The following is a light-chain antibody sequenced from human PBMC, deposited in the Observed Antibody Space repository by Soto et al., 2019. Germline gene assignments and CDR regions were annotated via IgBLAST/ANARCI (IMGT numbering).Light chain of an antibody. J-gene: IGLJ1*01. Sequence: QSALTQPASVSGSPGQSITISCTGTSSDVGRYNLVSWYQQHPGKAPKLMIYEGSKRPSGVSNRFSGSKSGNTASLTISGLQAEDEADYYCCSYAGSSTFFGTGTKLTVL. V-gene: IGLV2-23*03. CDR3: CSYAGSSTF. CDR2: EGS. CDR1: SSDVGRYNL.